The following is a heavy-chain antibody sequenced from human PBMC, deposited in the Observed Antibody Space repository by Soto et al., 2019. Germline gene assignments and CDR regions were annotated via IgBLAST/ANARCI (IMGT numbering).Heavy chain of an antibody. CDR1: GGTFSSYA. J-gene: IGHJ3*02. V-gene: IGHV1-69*01. CDR2: IIPIVGTA. Sequence: QVQLVQSGAEVKKPGSSVKVSCKASGGTFSSYAISWVRQAPGQGLEWMGGIIPIVGTANYAQKFQGRVTITADESTSTAYMELSSLRSEDTAVYYCARGYCTNGVCYTNAFDIWGQRTMVTVSS. CDR3: ARGYCTNGVCYTNAFDI. D-gene: IGHD2-8*01.